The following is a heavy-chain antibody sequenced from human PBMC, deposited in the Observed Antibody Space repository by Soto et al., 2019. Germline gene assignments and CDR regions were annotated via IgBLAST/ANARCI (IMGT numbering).Heavy chain of an antibody. CDR3: AKAPGVRGRPIDY. V-gene: IGHV3-23*01. CDR2: ISGSGGST. CDR1: GFTLCSYA. D-gene: IGHD3-10*01. J-gene: IGHJ4*02. Sequence: AGGSLRLSCAAPGFTLCSYAMGWVPQVPGKGLEWVSAISGSGGSTYYADSVKGRFTISRDNSKNTLYLQMNSLRAEDTAVYYCAKAPGVRGRPIDYWGQGTLVTVSS.